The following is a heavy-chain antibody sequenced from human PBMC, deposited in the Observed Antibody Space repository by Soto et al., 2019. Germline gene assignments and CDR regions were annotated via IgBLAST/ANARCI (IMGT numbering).Heavy chain of an antibody. CDR1: GFTFSNYW. Sequence: EVQVVESGGGLVQPGGSLKLSCVASGFTFSNYWMSWVRQAPGKGLEWVAHIKKDGSDKNYVDSVEGRFSIFRDNAKNSLHLQLYGLRAEDTAVYYCARDLGTALVVFDYGMDVWGQGTTVTVSS. J-gene: IGHJ6*02. CDR2: IKKDGSDK. CDR3: ARDLGTALVVFDYGMDV. D-gene: IGHD5-18*01. V-gene: IGHV3-7*01.